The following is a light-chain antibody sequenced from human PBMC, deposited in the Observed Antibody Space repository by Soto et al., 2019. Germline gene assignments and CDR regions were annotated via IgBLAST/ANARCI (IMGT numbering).Light chain of an antibody. Sequence: DIQMTQSPSTLSASVGDRVTNTCRASRSISSWLAWYQKKPGKAPKLLIYDASSLESGVPSRFSGSGSGTDFTLTISRLEPEDFAVYYCQQYGSSGTFGQGTKVDIK. CDR2: DAS. CDR3: QQYGSSGT. J-gene: IGKJ1*01. V-gene: IGKV1-5*01. CDR1: RSISSW.